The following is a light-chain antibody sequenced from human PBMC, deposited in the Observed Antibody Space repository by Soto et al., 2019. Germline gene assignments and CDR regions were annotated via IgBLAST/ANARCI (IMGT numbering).Light chain of an antibody. CDR1: SSDVGAYNY. CDR2: DVS. J-gene: IGLJ1*01. CDR3: CSYTNSAYV. V-gene: IGLV2-11*01. Sequence: QSVLTQPRSVSGSPGQSVTISCTGTSSDVGAYNYVSWYQQHPAKAPNLMIYDVSKRPSGVPDRFFGSKSGNTASLTISGLQAEDEGDYYCCSYTNSAYVFGTGTKLTVL.